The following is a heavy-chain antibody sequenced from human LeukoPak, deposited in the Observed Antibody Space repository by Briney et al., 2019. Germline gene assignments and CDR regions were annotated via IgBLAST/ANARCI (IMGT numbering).Heavy chain of an antibody. Sequence: GGSLRLSCAASGFTFSNFWTHLVRQAPGKGLVWVARINTDGSRTGYADSVKGRFTISRDNAQNMLYLEMNSLRADDTAVYYCEATYYFGSGSPWGQGTLVTVSS. J-gene: IGHJ5*02. D-gene: IGHD3-10*01. CDR3: EATYYFGSGSP. CDR1: GFTFSNFW. CDR2: INTDGSRT. V-gene: IGHV3-74*01.